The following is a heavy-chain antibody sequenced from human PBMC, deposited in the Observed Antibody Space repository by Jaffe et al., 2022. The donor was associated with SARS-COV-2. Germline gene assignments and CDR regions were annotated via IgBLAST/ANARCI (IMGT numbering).Heavy chain of an antibody. CDR2: INHSGSP. Sequence: QVQLQQWGAGLLKPSETLSLTCAVYNGSFSSYFWSWIRQPPGKGLEWIGEINHSGSPNYNPSLKSRVTISIDTSNKQFSLNLSSVTAADTAVYYCARGSGNYGSGTYRGLLDYWGQGALVTVSS. V-gene: IGHV4-34*01. J-gene: IGHJ4*02. CDR3: ARGSGNYGSGTYRGLLDY. CDR1: NGSFSSYF. D-gene: IGHD3-10*01.